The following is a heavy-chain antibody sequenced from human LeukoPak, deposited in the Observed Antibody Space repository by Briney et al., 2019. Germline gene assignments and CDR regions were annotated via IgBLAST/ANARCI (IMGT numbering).Heavy chain of an antibody. CDR2: IYATGST. J-gene: IGHJ4*02. CDR3: ARSGYSNFDY. CDR1: GGSLSSGSDY. Sequence: SETLSLTCTVSGGSLSSGSDYWSWIRQSAGKGLEWIGRIYATGSTNYNPSLKSRVTISVDTSKNQFSLKLSSVTAADTAVYYCARSGYSNFDYWGQGTLVTVSS. V-gene: IGHV4-61*02. D-gene: IGHD3-3*01.